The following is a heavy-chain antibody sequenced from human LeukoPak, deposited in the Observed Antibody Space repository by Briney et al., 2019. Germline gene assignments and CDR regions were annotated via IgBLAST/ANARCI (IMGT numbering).Heavy chain of an antibody. D-gene: IGHD6-19*01. Sequence: GGSLRLSCAASGFTFSSYWMSWVRQAPGKGLESVANIKQDGSEKYYVDSVKGRFTISRDNAKNSLYLQMNSLRAEDTAVYYCARYGAVAGSEYFQHWGQGTLVTVSS. CDR2: IKQDGSEK. CDR1: GFTFSSYW. CDR3: ARYGAVAGSEYFQH. V-gene: IGHV3-7*01. J-gene: IGHJ1*01.